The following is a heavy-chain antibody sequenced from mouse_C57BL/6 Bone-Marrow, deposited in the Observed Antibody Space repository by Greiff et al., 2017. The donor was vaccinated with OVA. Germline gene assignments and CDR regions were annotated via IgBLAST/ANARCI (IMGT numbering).Heavy chain of an antibody. J-gene: IGHJ2*01. Sequence: QVQLQQPGAELVKPGASVKLSCKASGYTFTSYWITWVKQRPGQGLEWIGDIYPGSGSTNYNEKFKSKATLTVAPSSSTAYMQLSSLTSEDSAVYYCAKYADSTDYVPDDWGQGTTLTVSS. D-gene: IGHD3-2*02. CDR1: GYTFTSYW. V-gene: IGHV1-55*01. CDR2: IYPGSGST. CDR3: AKYADSTDYVPDD.